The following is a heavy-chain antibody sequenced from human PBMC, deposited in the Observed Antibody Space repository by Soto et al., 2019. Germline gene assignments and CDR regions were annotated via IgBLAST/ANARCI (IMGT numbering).Heavy chain of an antibody. V-gene: IGHV4-31*03. Sequence: PSETLSLTCTVSGGSISSGGYYWSWILHHPGKGLEWIGYIYYSGSTYYNPSLKSRVTISVDTSKNQFSLKLSSVTAADTAVYYCARLADYYGSGSYYRPYYFDYWGQGTLVTVSS. J-gene: IGHJ4*02. D-gene: IGHD3-10*01. CDR3: ARLADYYGSGSYYRPYYFDY. CDR2: IYYSGST. CDR1: GGSISSGGYY.